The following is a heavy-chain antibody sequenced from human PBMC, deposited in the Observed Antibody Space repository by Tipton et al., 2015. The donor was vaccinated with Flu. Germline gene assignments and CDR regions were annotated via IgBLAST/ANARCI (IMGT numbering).Heavy chain of an antibody. CDR1: GGSISSGGEY. J-gene: IGHJ4*02. CDR3: AKVIPELVAGLDY. V-gene: IGHV3-23*01. CDR2: ISGGGGTR. D-gene: IGHD6-19*01. Sequence: LSLTCTVSGGSISSGGEYWSWIRQRPGKGLEWVSSISGGGGTRFFADSVKARFTISRDNFKNTLFLQMNSLRAEDTAFYYWAKVIPELVAGLDYWGQGTLVTVSS.